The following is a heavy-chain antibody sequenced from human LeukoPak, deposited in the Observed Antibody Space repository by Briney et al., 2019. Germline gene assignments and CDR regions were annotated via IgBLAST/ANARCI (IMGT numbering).Heavy chain of an antibody. CDR3: ARGPGYCSSTSCYTHYYYYYMDV. CDR2: IIPILGIA. D-gene: IGHD2-2*02. V-gene: IGHV1-69*04. Sequence: SVKVSCKASGGTFSSYAISWVRQAPGQGLEWMGRIIPILGIANYAQKFQGRVTITADKSTSTAYMELSSLRSEDTAVYYCARGPGYCSSTSCYTHYYYYYMDVWGKGTTVTVSS. CDR1: GGTFSSYA. J-gene: IGHJ6*03.